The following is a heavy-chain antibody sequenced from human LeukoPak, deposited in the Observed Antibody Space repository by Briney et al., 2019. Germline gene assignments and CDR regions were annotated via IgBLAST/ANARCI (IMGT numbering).Heavy chain of an antibody. V-gene: IGHV1-2*02. D-gene: IGHD6-13*01. CDR1: GYTFTGYY. CDR2: INPNSGGT. CDR3: ARVPGIGGRLYYMDV. J-gene: IGHJ6*03. Sequence: ASVKVSCKASGYTFTGYYMRWVRRAPGQGLEWMGWINPNSGGTNYAQKFQGRVTMTRDTSISTAYMELSRLRSDDTAVYYCARVPGIGGRLYYMDVWGEGTTVTVSS.